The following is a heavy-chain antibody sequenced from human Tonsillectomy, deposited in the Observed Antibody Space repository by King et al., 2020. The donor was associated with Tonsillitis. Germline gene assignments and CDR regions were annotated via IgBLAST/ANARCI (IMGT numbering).Heavy chain of an antibody. CDR1: GFKFSSYG. Sequence: QLVQSGGGVVQPGGSLRLSCAASGFKFSSYGMHWVRQAPGKGLEWVAFIRYDGRNKYYADSVKGRFTISRDNSKNKLYLQMNSLRAEDTAVYYCAKDRGYDYVWGSYRPGEYWGQGTLVTVSS. J-gene: IGHJ4*02. CDR3: AKDRGYDYVWGSYRPGEY. V-gene: IGHV3-30*02. D-gene: IGHD3-16*02. CDR2: IRYDGRNK.